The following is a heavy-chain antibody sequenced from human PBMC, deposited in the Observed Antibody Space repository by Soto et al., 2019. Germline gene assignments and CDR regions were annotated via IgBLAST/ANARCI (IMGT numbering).Heavy chain of an antibody. V-gene: IGHV4-31*03. Sequence: QVQLQESGPGLVKPSQTLSLTCTVSGASINSGGYYWSWIRQLPGKGLEWIGYIYFSGSTYYHPSLESRVTISLDTSQNQFSRKVSSVIAADTAVYYCASGNAGGAIVASWGQGTLVTVS. D-gene: IGHD3-16*02. CDR3: ASGNAGGAIVAS. CDR1: GASINSGGYY. CDR2: IYFSGST. J-gene: IGHJ5*02.